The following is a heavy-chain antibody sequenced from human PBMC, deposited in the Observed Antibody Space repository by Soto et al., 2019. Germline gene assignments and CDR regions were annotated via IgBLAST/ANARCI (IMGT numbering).Heavy chain of an antibody. CDR3: ARAGVGSGYSYYFAY. V-gene: IGHV3-30-3*01. D-gene: IGHD3-22*01. J-gene: IGHJ4*02. Sequence: GGSLRLSCAASGFTFSSYAMHWVRQAPGKGLEWVAVISYDGSNKYYADSVKGRFTISRDNSKNTLYLQMNSLRAEDTAVYYCARAGVGSGYSYYFAYWGQGTLVTVS. CDR2: ISYDGSNK. CDR1: GFTFSSYA.